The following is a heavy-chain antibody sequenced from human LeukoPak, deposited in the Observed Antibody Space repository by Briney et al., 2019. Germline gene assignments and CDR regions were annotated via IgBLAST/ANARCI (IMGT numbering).Heavy chain of an antibody. CDR2: ISGGGISGGNT. CDR3: ARDKIVGATIFDY. CDR1: GFTFSSYA. V-gene: IGHV3-23*01. D-gene: IGHD1-26*01. J-gene: IGHJ4*02. Sequence: GGSLRLSCAASGFTFSSYAMSWVRQAPGKGLEWVSNISGGGISGGNTYYADSVKGRFTISRDNSKNTLYLQMNSLRAEDTAVYYCARDKIVGATIFDYWGQGTLVTVSS.